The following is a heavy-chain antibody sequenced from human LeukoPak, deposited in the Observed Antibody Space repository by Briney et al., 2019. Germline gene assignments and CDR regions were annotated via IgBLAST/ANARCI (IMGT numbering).Heavy chain of an antibody. CDR3: ARTSSNYDSSGYCRAIDY. J-gene: IGHJ4*02. Sequence: GESLKISCKGSGYSFTSYWIGWVRQMPGKGLEWMGIIYPGDSDTRYSPSFQGQATISADKSISTAYLQWSSLKASDTAMYYCARTSSNYDSSGYCRAIDYWGQGALVTVSS. V-gene: IGHV5-51*01. CDR1: GYSFTSYW. CDR2: IYPGDSDT. D-gene: IGHD3-22*01.